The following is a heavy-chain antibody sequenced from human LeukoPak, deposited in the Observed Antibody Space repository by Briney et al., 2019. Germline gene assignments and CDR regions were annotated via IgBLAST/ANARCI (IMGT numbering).Heavy chain of an antibody. CDR1: GFTVSSNY. CDR2: IYSGGST. D-gene: IGHD4-17*01. J-gene: IGHJ3*02. V-gene: IGHV3-53*01. CDR3: ARDSQDYGDYVRDAFDI. Sequence: GGSLRLSCAASGFTVSSNYMSWVRQAPGKGLEWVSVIYSGGSTYYADSVKGRFTISRDNSKNTLYLQMNSLRAEDTAVYYCARDSQDYGDYVRDAFDIWGQGTMVTVSS.